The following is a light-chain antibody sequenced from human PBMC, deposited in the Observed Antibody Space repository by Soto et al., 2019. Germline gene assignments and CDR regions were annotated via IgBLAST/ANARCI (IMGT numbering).Light chain of an antibody. CDR3: QQYGDSPLT. Sequence: DIPLTQSPSFLSASVGDRVTITCRASQDISDYLAWYQQRPGKAPKLLIYAASTLQSGVPSRFSGSGSGTDFALTISRLEPEDFAVYYCQQYGDSPLTFGPGTKVDLK. V-gene: IGKV1-9*01. CDR2: AAS. J-gene: IGKJ3*01. CDR1: QDISDY.